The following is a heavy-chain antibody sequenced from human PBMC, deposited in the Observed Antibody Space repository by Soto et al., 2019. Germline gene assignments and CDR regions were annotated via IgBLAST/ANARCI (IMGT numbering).Heavy chain of an antibody. Sequence: EMQLVESGGGLVQPGGSLRLSCTASGFDFSTYSMDWFRQAPGKGLEWVSYIEYRSTIMHYADSVKGRFSISRDNAKKSLYLQMNSLRTEDTAIYYCARHTELPWEGDDYYYYMDVWGKGATVTVSS. V-gene: IGHV3-48*01. CDR2: IEYRSTIM. CDR3: ARHTELPWEGDDYYYYMDV. CDR1: GFDFSTYS. J-gene: IGHJ6*03. D-gene: IGHD5-12*01.